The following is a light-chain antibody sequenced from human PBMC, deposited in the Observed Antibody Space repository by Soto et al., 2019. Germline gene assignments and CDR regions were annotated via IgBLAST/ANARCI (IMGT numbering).Light chain of an antibody. J-gene: IGLJ2*01. CDR1: NIGSKN. V-gene: IGLV3-9*01. Sequence: SYELTQPLSVSVALGQTARITCGGNNIGSKNVHRYQQKPGQAPVLVIYRDGNRPSGIPERFSGSNSGNTATLTISRAQAGDEADYYCQVWDSSTVFGGGTKLTVL. CDR2: RDG. CDR3: QVWDSSTV.